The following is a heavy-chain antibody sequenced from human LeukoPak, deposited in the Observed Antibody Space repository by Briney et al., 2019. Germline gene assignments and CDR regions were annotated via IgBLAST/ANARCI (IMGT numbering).Heavy chain of an antibody. V-gene: IGHV3-23*01. CDR3: AKDYIWGSYRPAYYFDY. CDR2: ICGSGGST. J-gene: IGHJ4*02. CDR1: GFTFSSYA. D-gene: IGHD3-16*02. Sequence: GGSLRLSCAASGFTFSSYAMSWVRQAPGKGLEWVSAICGSGGSTYYADSVKGRFTISRDNSKNTLYLQMNSLRAEDTAVYYCAKDYIWGSYRPAYYFDYWGQGTLVTVSS.